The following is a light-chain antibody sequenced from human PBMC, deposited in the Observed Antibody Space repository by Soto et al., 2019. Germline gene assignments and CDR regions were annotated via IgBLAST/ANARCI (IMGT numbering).Light chain of an antibody. J-gene: IGKJ1*01. CDR3: QQYNNWGT. CDR1: QSVSSN. Sequence: EIVMTQSPATLSVSPGERATLSCRASQSVSSNLAWYQQKPGQAPRLLIYGASTRATGIPARFSGGGSGTEFTLTISSLQSEDFAVYYCQQYNNWGTFGQGTKVAIK. CDR2: GAS. V-gene: IGKV3-15*01.